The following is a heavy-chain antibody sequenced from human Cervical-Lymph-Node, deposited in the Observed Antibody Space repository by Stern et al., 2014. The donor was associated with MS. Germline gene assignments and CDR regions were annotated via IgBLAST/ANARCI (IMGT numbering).Heavy chain of an antibody. V-gene: IGHV1-46*03. CDR2: VNPTDGRT. D-gene: IGHD4-17*01. CDR3: ANPLPYAN. Sequence: VQLVESGAEVKKPGASVKVSCKASGDTLASYPIHLLRQAPGQGPVWMGIVNPTDGRTTYAQTFKGRVTMTRDTSTRTVYMELSSLKVGDTAIYFCANPLPYANWGQGTRVTVSS. CDR1: GDTLASYP. J-gene: IGHJ1*01.